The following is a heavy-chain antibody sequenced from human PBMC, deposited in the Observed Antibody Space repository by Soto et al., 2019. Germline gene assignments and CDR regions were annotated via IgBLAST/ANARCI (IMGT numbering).Heavy chain of an antibody. J-gene: IGHJ6*02. CDR1: GFTFSSYA. CDR3: ARDVSQQLVRYYYYYGMDV. V-gene: IGHV3-30-3*01. Sequence: GGSLRLSCAASGFTFSSYAMHWVRQAPGKGLEWVAVISYDGSNKYYADSVKGRFTISRDNSKNTLYLQMNSLRAEDTAVYYCARDVSQQLVRYYYYYGMDVWGQGTTVTVSS. D-gene: IGHD6-13*01. CDR2: ISYDGSNK.